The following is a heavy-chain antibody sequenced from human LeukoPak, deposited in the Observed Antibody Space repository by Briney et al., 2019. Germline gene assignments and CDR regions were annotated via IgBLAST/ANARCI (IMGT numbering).Heavy chain of an antibody. J-gene: IGHJ2*01. D-gene: IGHD1-14*01. Sequence: SETLSLTCTVSGGSISSYYWTWIRQSPGKALEWIGYIYYSGRTSYNPSLKSRVTMSVDTSKNQFSLKLSSVTAADTAVYYCARDGNPWNLDVWGRGTLVTVSS. CDR3: ARDGNPWNLDV. V-gene: IGHV4-59*01. CDR2: IYYSGRT. CDR1: GGSISSYY.